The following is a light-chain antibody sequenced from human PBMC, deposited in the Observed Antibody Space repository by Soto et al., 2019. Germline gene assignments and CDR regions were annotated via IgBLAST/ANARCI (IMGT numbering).Light chain of an antibody. V-gene: IGLV2-11*01. J-gene: IGLJ1*01. CDR1: SSDVGGYNH. Sequence: QSALTQPRSVSGSPGQSVTISCTGTSSDVGGYNHVSRYQQHPGKAPKFMIYDVSKRPSGVPNRFSGSKSGNTASLTISGLQAEDEADYYCCSYGGTYNVFGTGTKLTVL. CDR3: CSYGGTYNV. CDR2: DVS.